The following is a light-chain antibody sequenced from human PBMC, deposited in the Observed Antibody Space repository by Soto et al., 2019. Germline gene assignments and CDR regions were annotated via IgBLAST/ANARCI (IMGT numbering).Light chain of an antibody. CDR1: QTFSTS. CDR2: KAS. Sequence: DIQMTQSPSTLSASVGDRVTITCRASQTFSTSLAWYQQKPGQAPKLLIYKASSLESGVPSRFSRSGSGTEFPLTIISLQPDDFATYYCQQYSSYPWTFGQGTKVEIK. J-gene: IGKJ1*01. CDR3: QQYSSYPWT. V-gene: IGKV1-5*03.